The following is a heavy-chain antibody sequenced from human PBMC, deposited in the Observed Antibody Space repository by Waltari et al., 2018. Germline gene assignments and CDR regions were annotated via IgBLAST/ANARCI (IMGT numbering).Heavy chain of an antibody. Sequence: QVQLQESGPGLVKPSETLSLTCTVSGGSISSHYWSWIRQPPGKGLEWIGYIYYSGSTNYNPSLKSRVTISVDTSKNQFSLKLSSVTAADTAVYYCARGKFMAVAGSYNWFDPWGQGTLVTVSS. CDR2: IYYSGST. CDR3: ARGKFMAVAGSYNWFDP. J-gene: IGHJ5*02. CDR1: GGSISSHY. D-gene: IGHD6-19*01. V-gene: IGHV4-59*11.